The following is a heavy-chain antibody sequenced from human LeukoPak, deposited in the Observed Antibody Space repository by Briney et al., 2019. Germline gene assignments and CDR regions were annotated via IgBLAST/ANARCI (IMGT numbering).Heavy chain of an antibody. J-gene: IGHJ4*02. CDR2: ISGSGGST. CDR1: GFTISSYA. Sequence: GGSLRLSCAASGFTISSYAMSWVRQAPGEGLEWVSAISGSGGSTYYADSVKGRFTISRDNSKNTLYLQMNSLRAEDTAVYYCAKDTRTMIVVASDYWGQGTLVTVSS. D-gene: IGHD3-22*01. V-gene: IGHV3-23*01. CDR3: AKDTRTMIVVASDY.